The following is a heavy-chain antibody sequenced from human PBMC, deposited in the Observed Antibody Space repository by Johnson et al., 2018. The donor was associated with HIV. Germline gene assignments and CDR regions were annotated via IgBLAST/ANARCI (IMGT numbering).Heavy chain of an antibody. Sequence: EVQVVESGGGLVQPGGSLRLSCAASGLIVSSSYMTWVRQGPGKGLEWVSVIYSGGSTYYADSVKGRFSISRDNSKNTLYLQMNSLRAEDTAVYYWASSHPAAVGIPRWAFDIWGQGTMVTVSS. V-gene: IGHV3-66*01. CDR1: GLIVSSSY. D-gene: IGHD6-13*01. CDR3: ASSHPAAVGIPRWAFDI. J-gene: IGHJ3*02. CDR2: IYSGGST.